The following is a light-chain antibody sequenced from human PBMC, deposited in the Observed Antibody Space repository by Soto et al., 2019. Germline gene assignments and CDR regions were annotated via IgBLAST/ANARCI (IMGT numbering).Light chain of an antibody. CDR3: CLYVGATTDV. V-gene: IGLV2-23*01. CDR1: SGYVGTYSL. CDR2: EGH. J-gene: IGLJ1*01. Sequence: QSALARPASVSGSPGQSITISCTGASGYVGTYSLVSWYQQHPGKAPKVVIYEGHKRPSGVPDRFSGSTSVNTASLTISGLQTDDEADDYCCLYVGATTDVFGTGTKVTVL.